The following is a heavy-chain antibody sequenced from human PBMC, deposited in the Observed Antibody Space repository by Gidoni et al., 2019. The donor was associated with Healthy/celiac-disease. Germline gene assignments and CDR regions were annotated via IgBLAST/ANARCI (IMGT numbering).Heavy chain of an antibody. D-gene: IGHD2-15*01. CDR1: GFSLSNARMG. J-gene: IGHJ3*02. CDR3: ARSYCSGGSCYRPDAFDI. Sequence: QVTLKESGPVLVKPTETLTLTCTVPGFSLSNARMGVSWIRQPPGKALEWLAHIFSNDEKSYSTSLKSRLTISKDTSKSQVVLTMTNMDPVDTATYYCARSYCSGGSCYRPDAFDIWGQGTMVTVSS. V-gene: IGHV2-26*01. CDR2: IFSNDEK.